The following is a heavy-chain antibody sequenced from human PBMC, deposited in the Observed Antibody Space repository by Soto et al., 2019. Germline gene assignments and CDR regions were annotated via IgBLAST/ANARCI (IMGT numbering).Heavy chain of an antibody. CDR3: ASPGYCSGGSCPARAYYGMDV. CDR2: IIPIFGTA. D-gene: IGHD2-15*01. V-gene: IGHV1-69*13. J-gene: IGHJ6*02. CDR1: GGTFSSYA. Sequence: ASVKVSCKASGGTFSSYAISWVRQAPGQGLEWMGGIIPIFGTANYAQKFQGRVTITADESTGAAYMELSKLRSEDTAVYYSASPGYCSGGSCPARAYYGMDVWGQGTTVTVSS.